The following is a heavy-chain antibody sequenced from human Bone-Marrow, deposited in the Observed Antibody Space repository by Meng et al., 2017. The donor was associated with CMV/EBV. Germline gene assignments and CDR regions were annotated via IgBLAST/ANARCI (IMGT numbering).Heavy chain of an antibody. D-gene: IGHD3-22*01. CDR2: ISAYNGNT. CDR1: GYTFTSYG. CDR3: ARTSYYYDSSVPGDAFDI. V-gene: IGHV1-18*01. Sequence: ASVKVSCKASGYTFTSYGISWVRQAPGQGLEWMGWISAYNGNTNYAQKLQGRVTMTTDTSTSTAYMELRSLRSDDTAVYYCARTSYYYDSSVPGDAFDIWGQGTRVIVSS. J-gene: IGHJ3*02.